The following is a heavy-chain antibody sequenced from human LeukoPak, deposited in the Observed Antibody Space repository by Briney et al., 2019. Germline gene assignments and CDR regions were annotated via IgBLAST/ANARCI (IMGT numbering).Heavy chain of an antibody. D-gene: IGHD3-22*01. CDR3: ARARLDSSGRFDY. Sequence: PSETLSLTCTVSGGSISSYYWNWIRQPPGKGLEWIGNIYNSGSTNHNPSLKSRVTISVDTSKTQFSLRLSSVTAADTAVYYCARARLDSSGRFDYWGQGTLVTVSS. J-gene: IGHJ4*02. CDR2: IYNSGST. V-gene: IGHV4-59*01. CDR1: GGSISSYY.